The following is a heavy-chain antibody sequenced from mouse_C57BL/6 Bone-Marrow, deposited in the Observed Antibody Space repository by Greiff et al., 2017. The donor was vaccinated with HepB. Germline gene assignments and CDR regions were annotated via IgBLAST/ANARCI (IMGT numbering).Heavy chain of an antibody. J-gene: IGHJ1*03. Sequence: EVKLVESGGGLVQPGGSMKLSCAASGFTFSDAWMDWVRQSPEKGLEWVAEIRNKANNHATYYAESVKGRFTISRDDSKSSVYLQMNSLRAEDTGIYYCILYYGSSYWYFDVWGTGTTVTVSS. CDR2: IRNKANNHAT. CDR3: ILYYGSSYWYFDV. D-gene: IGHD1-1*01. V-gene: IGHV6-6*01. CDR1: GFTFSDAW.